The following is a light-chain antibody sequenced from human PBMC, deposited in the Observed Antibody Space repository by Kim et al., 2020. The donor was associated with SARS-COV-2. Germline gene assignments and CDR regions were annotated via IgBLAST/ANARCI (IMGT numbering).Light chain of an antibody. V-gene: IGKV1-39*01. CDR3: QQSYITPFT. CDR1: QSISSH. J-gene: IGKJ3*01. Sequence: ASVGDRVTITCRTTQSISSHLNWYQQKPGRAPKLLISAASTLQGGVPSRFSGSGSDTDFTLTISSLQPEDFATYFCQQSYITPFTFGPGTKVDIK. CDR2: AAS.